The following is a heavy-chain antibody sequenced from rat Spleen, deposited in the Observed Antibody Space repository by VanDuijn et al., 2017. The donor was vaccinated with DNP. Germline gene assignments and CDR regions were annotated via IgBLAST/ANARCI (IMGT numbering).Heavy chain of an antibody. CDR3: AKDRTGGFAMDA. D-gene: IGHD4-1*01. J-gene: IGHJ4*01. CDR2: INTDGDTT. V-gene: IGHV5-58*01. Sequence: EVQLVESGGGLVRPGRSLKLSCSASGFTFSGYWMYWIRQAPGKGLEWVASINTDGDTTYYPDSVKGRFTVSRDNAENTVCLQMNSLRSEDTATYYCAKDRTGGFAMDAWGQGTSVTVSS. CDR1: GFTFSGYW.